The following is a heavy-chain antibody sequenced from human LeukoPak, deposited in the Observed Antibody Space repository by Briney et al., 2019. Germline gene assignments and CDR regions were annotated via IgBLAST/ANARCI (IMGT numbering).Heavy chain of an antibody. CDR1: GFTFNNYS. CDR2: ITSRSTYI. D-gene: IGHD3-22*01. Sequence: GGSLRLSCVASGFTFNNYSMNWVRQAPGKGLEWVSSITSRSTYIYYADSVKGRFTISRDNAKNSLYLQMNSLRAEDTAVYYCARFRFGYYDSSAPRWGQGTLVTVSS. CDR3: ARFRFGYYDSSAPR. J-gene: IGHJ4*02. V-gene: IGHV3-21*01.